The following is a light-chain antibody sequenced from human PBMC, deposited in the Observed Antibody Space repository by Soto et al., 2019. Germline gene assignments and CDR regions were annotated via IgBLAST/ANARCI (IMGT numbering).Light chain of an antibody. Sequence: QSALTQPASVSGSPGQSITISCTGTSSDVGTYNLVSWYQHHPGKAPKLLIYEVSKRPSGVSNRFSGSKSGNTASLTISGLQAEDEAYYYCFSYASSNVFGTGTKVTVL. CDR3: FSYASSNV. CDR2: EVS. V-gene: IGLV2-23*02. CDR1: SSDVGTYNL. J-gene: IGLJ1*01.